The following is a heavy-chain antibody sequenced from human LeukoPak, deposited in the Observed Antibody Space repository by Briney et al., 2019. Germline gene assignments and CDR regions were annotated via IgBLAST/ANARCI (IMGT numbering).Heavy chain of an antibody. J-gene: IGHJ3*02. Sequence: PSETLSLTCSVSGGSISSYYWSWIRQPPGKGLEWIGYIYYSGSTNYNPSLKSRVTISVDTSKNQFSLKLSSVTAADTAVYYCARVENGAGYDILTGYSDAFDIWGQGTMVTVSS. CDR3: ARVENGAGYDILTGYSDAFDI. CDR2: IYYSGST. V-gene: IGHV4-59*12. CDR1: GGSISSYY. D-gene: IGHD3-9*01.